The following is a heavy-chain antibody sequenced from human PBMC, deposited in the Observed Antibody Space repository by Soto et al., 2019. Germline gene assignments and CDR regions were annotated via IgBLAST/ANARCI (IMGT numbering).Heavy chain of an antibody. D-gene: IGHD2-21*01. Sequence: ASVKVSCKASGYTFISNAIHWVRQAPGQRLEWMGWINPDNGNTKYSQNFQGRVTLTRDTSATTAYMELRSLTSEDTAVYYCSRDPGDGHYFDYWGQGALVPVSS. CDR2: INPDNGNT. J-gene: IGHJ4*02. V-gene: IGHV1-3*01. CDR3: SRDPGDGHYFDY. CDR1: GYTFISNA.